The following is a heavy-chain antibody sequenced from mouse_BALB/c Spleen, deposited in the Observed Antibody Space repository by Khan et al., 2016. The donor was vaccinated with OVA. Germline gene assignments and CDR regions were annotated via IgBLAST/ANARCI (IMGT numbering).Heavy chain of an antibody. CDR2: IYPGSDNT. V-gene: IGHV1-77*01. CDR1: GYTFTDYY. Sequence: QVQLKQSRAELARPGASVTLSCKASGYTFTDYYINWMRQRTGQGLEWIGEIYPGSDNTYYNEKFKGKATLTADKSSSTAYMQLSRLTSEDSAVYFCAREWAAWFPYWGQGTLVTVSA. CDR3: AREWAAWFPY. J-gene: IGHJ3*01.